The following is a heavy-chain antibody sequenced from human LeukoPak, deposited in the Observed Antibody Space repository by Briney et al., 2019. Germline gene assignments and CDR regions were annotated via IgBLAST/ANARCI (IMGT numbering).Heavy chain of an antibody. D-gene: IGHD3-22*01. CDR3: AVYDSSGYWFDY. V-gene: IGHV4-39*01. J-gene: IGHJ4*02. CDR1: GGSISSSSYY. Sequence: SETLSLTCTVSGGSISSSSYYWGWIRQPPGKGLEWIGSIYYSGSTYYNPSLKSRVTISVDTSKNQFSLKLSSVTAADTAVCYCAVYDSSGYWFDYWGQGTLVTVSS. CDR2: IYYSGST.